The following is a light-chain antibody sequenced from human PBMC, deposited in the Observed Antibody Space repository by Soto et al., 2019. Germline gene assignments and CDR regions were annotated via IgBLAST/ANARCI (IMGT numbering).Light chain of an antibody. J-gene: IGKJ2*01. CDR2: DAS. V-gene: IGKV3-15*01. CDR3: QQYNNWPPAYT. CDR1: QSINTF. Sequence: EVLLTQSPATLSVSPGESVTLSCRASQSINTFLAWYQQKPGQAPRLLIYDASTRATGIPERFSGSGSGTEFTLTISSLQSEDFAVYYCQQYNNWPPAYTFGQGTKVEIK.